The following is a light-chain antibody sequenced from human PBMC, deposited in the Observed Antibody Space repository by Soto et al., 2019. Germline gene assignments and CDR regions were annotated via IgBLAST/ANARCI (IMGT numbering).Light chain of an antibody. J-gene: IGKJ1*01. CDR1: QSISSW. CDR2: DAS. Sequence: DIQMTQSPSTLSASVGDRVTITCRASQSISSWLAWYQQKPGKAPKLLIYDASSLESGVPSRFSGSGSGTEFTLTIRNLQPDDFATYYCQQYNSYSWTFGQGTKVEIK. V-gene: IGKV1-5*01. CDR3: QQYNSYSWT.